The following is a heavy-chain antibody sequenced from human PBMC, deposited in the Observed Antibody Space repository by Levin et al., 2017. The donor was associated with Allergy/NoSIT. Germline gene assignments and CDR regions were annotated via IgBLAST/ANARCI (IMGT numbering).Heavy chain of an antibody. V-gene: IGHV1-69*04. D-gene: IGHD6-19*01. Sequence: SVKVSCKASGGTFSSYAISWVRQAPGQGREWMGRTIPILGIANYAQKFQGRVTITADKSTSTAYMELSSLRSEDTAVYYCARGYSSGWYPDYWGQGTLVTVSS. J-gene: IGHJ4*02. CDR1: GGTFSSYA. CDR3: ARGYSSGWYPDY. CDR2: TIPILGIA.